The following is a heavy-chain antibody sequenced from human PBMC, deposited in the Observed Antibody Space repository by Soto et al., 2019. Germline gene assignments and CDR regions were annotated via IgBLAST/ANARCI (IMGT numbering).Heavy chain of an antibody. CDR3: ARGIVVVVAASNWFDP. V-gene: IGHV4-31*03. CDR2: IYYSGST. J-gene: IGHJ5*02. CDR1: GGSISSGGYY. D-gene: IGHD2-15*01. Sequence: QVQLQESGPGLVKPSQTLSLTCTVSGGSISSGGYYWSWIRQHPGKGLEWIGYIYYSGSTYYNPSLKSRFTISVDTSKNQFSLKLSSVTAADTAVYYCARGIVVVVAASNWFDPWGQGTLVSVSS.